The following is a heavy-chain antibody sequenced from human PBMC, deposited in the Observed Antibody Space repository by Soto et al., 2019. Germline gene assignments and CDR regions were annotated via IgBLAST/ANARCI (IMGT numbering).Heavy chain of an antibody. D-gene: IGHD3-10*01. Sequence: EVQLVESGGGLVQPGGSLRLSCAASGFTLSGRSMHWVRQAPGKGLVWVSGIDNAGTDSTYADSVKGRCTSSRDNAKSMLYLQMNSLRVEDTAVYYCARGWFGPDVGGKGTTVTVSS. J-gene: IGHJ6*04. CDR2: IDNAGTDS. V-gene: IGHV3-74*01. CDR3: ARGWFGPDV. CDR1: GFTLSGRS.